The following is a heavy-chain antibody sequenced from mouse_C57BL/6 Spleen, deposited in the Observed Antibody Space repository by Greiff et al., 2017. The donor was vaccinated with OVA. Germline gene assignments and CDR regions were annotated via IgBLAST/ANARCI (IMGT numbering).Heavy chain of an antibody. Sequence: QVQLKESGAELVRPGASVTLSCKASGYTFTDYEMHWVKQTPVHGLEWIGAIDPETGGTAYNQKFKGKAILTADKSSSTAYMELRSLTSEDSAVYYCTRPLNYGFAYWGQGTLVTVSA. J-gene: IGHJ3*01. CDR1: GYTFTDYE. CDR3: TRPLNYGFAY. CDR2: IDPETGGT. D-gene: IGHD2-1*01. V-gene: IGHV1-15*01.